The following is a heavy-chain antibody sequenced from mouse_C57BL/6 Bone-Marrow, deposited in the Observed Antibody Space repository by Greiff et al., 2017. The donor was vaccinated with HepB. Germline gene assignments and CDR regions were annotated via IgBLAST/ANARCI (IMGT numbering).Heavy chain of an antibody. D-gene: IGHD1-1*01. CDR1: GFSLSTFGLG. Sequence: QVPLNESGPGLLQPSQTLSLTCSFSGFSLSTFGLGVGWIRQPSGPGLEWLAPIWSDDDKYYNPALKSRLTISNDTSKNQVFLKIANVDTADTATYYCARRSGYAMDYWGQGTSVTVSS. J-gene: IGHJ4*01. CDR2: IWSDDDK. V-gene: IGHV8-8*01. CDR3: ARRSGYAMDY.